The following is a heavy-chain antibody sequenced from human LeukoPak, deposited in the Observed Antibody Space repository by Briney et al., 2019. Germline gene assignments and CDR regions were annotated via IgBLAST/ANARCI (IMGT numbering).Heavy chain of an antibody. D-gene: IGHD3-22*01. CDR2: INPSGGST. Sequence: ASVKVSCKSSGYTFTSYYMYWVRQAPGQGLEWMGIINPSGGSTSYAQKFQGRVTMTRDTSTSTAYMELSSLRSEDTAVYYCARALRYYSDSSGYAFDYWGQGTLVTVSS. CDR1: GYTFTSYY. V-gene: IGHV1-46*01. CDR3: ARALRYYSDSSGYAFDY. J-gene: IGHJ4*02.